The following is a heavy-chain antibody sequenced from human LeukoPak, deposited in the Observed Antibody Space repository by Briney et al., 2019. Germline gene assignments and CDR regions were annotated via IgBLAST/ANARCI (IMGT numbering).Heavy chain of an antibody. CDR1: GFTFSSYG. CDR3: ARTYSSSWGIIDY. CDR2: IRYDGSNK. Sequence: QPGGSLRLSCAASGFTFSSYGMHWVRQAPGKGLEWVTFIRYDGSNKYYADSVKGRFTISRDNSKNTLYLQMNSLRVEDTAVYYCARTYSSSWGIIDYWGQGTLVTVSS. D-gene: IGHD6-13*01. V-gene: IGHV3-30*02. J-gene: IGHJ4*02.